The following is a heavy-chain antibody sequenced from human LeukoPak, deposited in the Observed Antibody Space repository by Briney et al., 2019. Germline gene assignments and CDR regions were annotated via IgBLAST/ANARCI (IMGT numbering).Heavy chain of an antibody. CDR3: ARPLIVGATDYFDY. V-gene: IGHV5-51*01. CDR1: GYSLTNYW. CDR2: IHSGDSNA. D-gene: IGHD1-26*01. J-gene: IGHJ4*02. Sequence: GESLKISCKDSGYSLTNYWIGWVRQMPGKGLEWMGIIHSGDSNAKYSPSFQGRVTISADKSINTAYLQWSALKTSDTAMYYCARPLIVGATDYFDYWGQGTLVTVSS.